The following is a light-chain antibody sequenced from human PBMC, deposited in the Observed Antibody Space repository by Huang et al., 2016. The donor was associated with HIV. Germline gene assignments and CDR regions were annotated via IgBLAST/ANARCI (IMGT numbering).Light chain of an antibody. CDR2: KAS. CDR3: QQYESSRT. Sequence: DIQMTQSPSTLSASVGDRVTIPCRASQSISSWLAWYKQKPGKAPVLLIYKASRLESGVPSRFSGSGYGTEFTLTISSLQPDDFATYYCQQYESSRTFGQGTRVEIK. V-gene: IGKV1-5*03. CDR1: QSISSW. J-gene: IGKJ1*01.